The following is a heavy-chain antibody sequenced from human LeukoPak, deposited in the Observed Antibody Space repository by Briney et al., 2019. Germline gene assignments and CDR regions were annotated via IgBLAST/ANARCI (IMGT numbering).Heavy chain of an antibody. CDR3: ARASYYHYYMDV. Sequence: SETLSLTCAVYGGSFSGYYWSWIRQPPGKGLEWIGEINHSGSTNYNPPLKSRVTISVDTSKNQFSLKLSSVPAADTAVYYCARASYYHYYMDVWGKGTTVTVSS. CDR1: GGSFSGYY. V-gene: IGHV4-34*01. J-gene: IGHJ6*03. CDR2: INHSGST.